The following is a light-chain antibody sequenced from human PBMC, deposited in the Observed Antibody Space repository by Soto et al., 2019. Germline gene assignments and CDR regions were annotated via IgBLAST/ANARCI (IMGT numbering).Light chain of an antibody. Sequence: EVVLTQSPGTLSLSPGEIATLSCRASQSVSNNYLAWYQQKPGQAPRLLIFGSSDSATGIPDRFSGSGSGTDFTLTISRLEPEDFAMYYCQQYGSSPPYTFGLGTKLEIK. CDR2: GSS. CDR1: QSVSNNY. V-gene: IGKV3-20*01. J-gene: IGKJ2*01. CDR3: QQYGSSPPYT.